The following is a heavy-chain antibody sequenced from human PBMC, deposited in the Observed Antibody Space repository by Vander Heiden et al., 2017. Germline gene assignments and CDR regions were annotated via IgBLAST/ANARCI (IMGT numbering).Heavy chain of an antibody. Sequence: EVQLVESGGGLVQPGGSLRFSCPASGSTFRRYDIHRARQAPGKGLEWVSAIGTAGDTYYPGSVKGRFTISRENAKNSLYLQMNSRRAGDTAVYYCAREGPGDYGMDVWGQGTTVTVSS. CDR1: GSTFRRYD. V-gene: IGHV3-13*01. CDR2: IGTAGDT. CDR3: AREGPGDYGMDV. J-gene: IGHJ6*02.